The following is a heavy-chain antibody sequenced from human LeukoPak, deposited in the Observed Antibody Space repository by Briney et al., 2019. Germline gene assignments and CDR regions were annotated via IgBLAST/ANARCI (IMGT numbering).Heavy chain of an antibody. CDR1: GGTSITHI. V-gene: IGHV1-69*02. D-gene: IGHD6-6*01. CDR2: IIPMLGIP. J-gene: IGHJ3*02. Sequence: GASVKVSCKASGGTSITHIINWVRQAPGQGLEWMGRIIPMLGIPNYAQKFQGRVTMTRDTSTSTVYMELSSLRSEDTAVYYCARVQESLASREGDAFDIWGQGTMVTVSS. CDR3: ARVQESLASREGDAFDI.